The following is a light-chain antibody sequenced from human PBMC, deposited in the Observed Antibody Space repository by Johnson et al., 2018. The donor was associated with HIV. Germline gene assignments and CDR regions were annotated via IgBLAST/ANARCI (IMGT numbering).Light chain of an antibody. CDR2: DNN. J-gene: IGLJ1*01. Sequence: QSVFTQPPSVSAAPGQKVTISCSGSSSNIGNNYVSWYQQLPGTAPKLLIYDNNKRPSGIPDRFSGSKSGTSATLGITGLQTGDEADYYCGTWDSSLSALDVFGTGTKVTVL. V-gene: IGLV1-51*01. CDR1: SSNIGNNY. CDR3: GTWDSSLSALDV.